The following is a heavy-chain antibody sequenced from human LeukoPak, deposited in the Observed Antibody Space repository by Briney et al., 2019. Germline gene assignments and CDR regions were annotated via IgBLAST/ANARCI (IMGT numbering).Heavy chain of an antibody. Sequence: GGSLRLSCAASGFTFSSYAMSWVRQAPGKGLEWVSAISGSGGSTYYADSVKGRFTISRDNSKNTLYLQMNSLRAEDTAVYYCAKEGITIFGVGYYFDYWGQGTLVTVSS. CDR3: AKEGITIFGVGYYFDY. CDR1: GFTFSSYA. D-gene: IGHD3-3*01. CDR2: ISGSGGST. J-gene: IGHJ4*02. V-gene: IGHV3-23*01.